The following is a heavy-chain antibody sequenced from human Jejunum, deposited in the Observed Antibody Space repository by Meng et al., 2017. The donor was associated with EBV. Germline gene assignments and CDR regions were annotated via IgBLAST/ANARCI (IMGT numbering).Heavy chain of an antibody. Sequence: QVQLQESGPGLVNPSGXLSPTCAVSGGPITSSDWWTWVRQPPGEGLEWIGEIYHDGSSHYSPSLKSRVTILLDKSENHFSLKLNSVTAADTAVYYCARVRCSGGSCFYFDDWGQGALVTVSS. CDR3: ARVRCSGGSCFYFDD. CDR2: IYHDGSS. V-gene: IGHV4-4*02. CDR1: GGPITSSDW. J-gene: IGHJ4*02. D-gene: IGHD2-15*01.